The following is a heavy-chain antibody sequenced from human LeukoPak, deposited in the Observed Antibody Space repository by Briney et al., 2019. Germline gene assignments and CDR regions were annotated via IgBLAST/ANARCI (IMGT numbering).Heavy chain of an antibody. CDR3: AKDLSYDFWSGYSLDY. J-gene: IGHJ4*02. CDR1: GFTFNSYA. D-gene: IGHD3-3*01. V-gene: IGHV3-23*01. Sequence: GGSLKLSCAASGFTFNSYAMSWVRQAPGKGLEWVSAIGGSGGSTYYADSVKGRFTIFRDNSKNTLYLQMNSLRAEDTAVYYCAKDLSYDFWSGYSLDYWGQGTLVTVSS. CDR2: IGGSGGST.